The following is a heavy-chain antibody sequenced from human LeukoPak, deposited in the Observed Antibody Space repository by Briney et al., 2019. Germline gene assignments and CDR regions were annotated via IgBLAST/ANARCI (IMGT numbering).Heavy chain of an antibody. D-gene: IGHD2-15*01. CDR3: ARDPVPEDIVVVVAANWFVP. V-gene: IGHV3-21*01. Sequence: GGSLRLSCAASGFTFSSYSMNWVRQAPGKGLEWVSSISSSSSYIYYADSVKGRFTISRDNAKNSLYLQMNSLRADDTAVYYCARDPVPEDIVVVVAANWFVPWGEGTLVTVSS. CDR1: GFTFSSYS. CDR2: ISSSSSYI. J-gene: IGHJ5*02.